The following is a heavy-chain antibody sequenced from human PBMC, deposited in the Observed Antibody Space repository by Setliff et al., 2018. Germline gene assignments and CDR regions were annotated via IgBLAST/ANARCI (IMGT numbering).Heavy chain of an antibody. V-gene: IGHV3-21*01. Sequence: PGGSLRLSCEGFEFSFRSYSVNWVRQTPGKGLEWVSSISSTSNPIFYADSVKGRFTISRDNSKNTLYLQMNSLRAEDTAVYYCAKDLLRGVVVPAAKETGGLHLYYYYYGMDVWGQGTTVTVSS. CDR3: AKDLLRGVVVPAAKETGGLHLYYYYYGMDV. CDR1: EFSFRSYS. D-gene: IGHD2-2*01. J-gene: IGHJ6*02. CDR2: ISSTSNPI.